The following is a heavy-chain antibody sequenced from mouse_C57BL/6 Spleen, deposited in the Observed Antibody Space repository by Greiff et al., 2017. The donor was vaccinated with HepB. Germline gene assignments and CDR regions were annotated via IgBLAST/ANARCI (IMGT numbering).Heavy chain of an antibody. CDR1: GYTFTDYE. Sequence: QVQLQQSGAELVRPGASVTLSCKASGYTFTDYEMHWVKQTPVHGLEWIGAIDPETGGTAYNQKFKGKAILTADKSSSTAYMELRSLTSEDSAVYYGTRNDYDPWFAYWGQGTLVTVSA. CDR2: IDPETGGT. CDR3: TRNDYDPWFAY. V-gene: IGHV1-15*01. D-gene: IGHD2-4*01. J-gene: IGHJ3*01.